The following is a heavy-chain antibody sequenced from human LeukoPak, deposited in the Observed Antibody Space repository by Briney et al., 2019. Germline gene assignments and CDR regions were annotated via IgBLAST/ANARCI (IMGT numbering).Heavy chain of an antibody. Sequence: PSQTLSLTCTVSGGSISSGSYYWSWIPQPPGKGLEWIVRIYTSGSTNYNPSLKSRVTISVDTSKNQFSLKLSSVTAADTAVYYCARDSDYSNYIHWFDPWGQGTLVTVSS. CDR1: GGSISSGSYY. J-gene: IGHJ5*02. D-gene: IGHD4-11*01. CDR3: ARDSDYSNYIHWFDP. CDR2: IYTSGST. V-gene: IGHV4-61*02.